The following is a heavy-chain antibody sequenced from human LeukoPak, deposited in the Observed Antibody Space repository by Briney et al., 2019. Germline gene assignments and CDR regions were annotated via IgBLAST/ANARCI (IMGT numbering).Heavy chain of an antibody. D-gene: IGHD2-2*01. CDR1: GFTFSSYA. J-gene: IGHJ6*02. CDR3: ARGPRCFLGYCSSTSIRMRYYYYGMDV. V-gene: IGHV3-23*01. CDR2: ISGSGGST. Sequence: PGGSLRLSCAASGFTFSSYAMSWVRQAPGKGLEWVSAISGSGGSTYYADSVKGRFTISRDNAKNSLYLQMNSLRAEDTAVYYCARGPRCFLGYCSSTSIRMRYYYYGMDVWGQGTTVTVSS.